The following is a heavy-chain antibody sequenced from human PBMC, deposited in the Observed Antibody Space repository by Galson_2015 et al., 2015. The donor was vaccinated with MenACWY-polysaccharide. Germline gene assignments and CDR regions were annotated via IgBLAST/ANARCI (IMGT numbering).Heavy chain of an antibody. CDR1: GYTFTSYD. V-gene: IGHV1-8*01. CDR3: ASQSCWDSSSGYSFYGMDV. J-gene: IGHJ6*02. Sequence: SVKLSCKASGYTFTSYDINWVRQAPGQGLEWMGWMNPNSGNTGYAQKFQGRVTMTRNTSISTAYMELSSLRSEDTAVYYCASQSCWDSSSGYSFYGMDVWGQGTTVTVSS. CDR2: MNPNSGNT. D-gene: IGHD3-22*01.